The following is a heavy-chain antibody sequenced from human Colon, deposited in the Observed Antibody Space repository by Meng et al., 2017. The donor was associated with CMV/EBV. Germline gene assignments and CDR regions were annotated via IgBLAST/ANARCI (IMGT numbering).Heavy chain of an antibody. CDR3: ASGGQLGILVYFEL. V-gene: IGHV1-46*02. D-gene: IGHD1-14*01. Sequence: ASVKVSCKASGYVLNDYYMHWVRQAPGQGLEWIGVMYPSGDLIHYEQKFQGRVIMTRDTPTSTFYVELSSLTSEDTAVYYCASGGQLGILVYFELWGPGTLVTVSS. J-gene: IGHJ4*02. CDR1: GYVLNDYY. CDR2: MYPSGDLI.